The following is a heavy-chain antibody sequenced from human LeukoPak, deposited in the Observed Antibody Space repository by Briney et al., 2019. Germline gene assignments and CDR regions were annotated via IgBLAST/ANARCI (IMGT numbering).Heavy chain of an antibody. D-gene: IGHD5-18*01. J-gene: IGHJ4*02. V-gene: IGHV3-23*01. Sequence: PGGSLRLSCAASGFTFSSYAMSWVRQAPGKGLEWVSAISGSGGSTYYADSVKGRFTISRDNSKNTLYLQMNGLRAEDTAVYYCAKARIQLWDVDYWGQGTLVTVSS. CDR2: ISGSGGST. CDR1: GFTFSSYA. CDR3: AKARIQLWDVDY.